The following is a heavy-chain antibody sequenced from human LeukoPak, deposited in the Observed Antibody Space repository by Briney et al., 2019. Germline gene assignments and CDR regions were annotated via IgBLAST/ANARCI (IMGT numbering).Heavy chain of an antibody. CDR1: GITFSDYW. J-gene: IGHJ3*02. Sequence: GGSLRLSCAASGITFSDYWMHWVRQVPGKGLVWVSHINNDGSRTSYADSVKGRFTVTRDNAKNTLYLQMNSLRAEDTAVYYCTRDHHRRHYDSQARNTFDIWGQGTMVTVSS. CDR2: INNDGSRT. CDR3: TRDHHRRHYDSQARNTFDI. V-gene: IGHV3-74*01. D-gene: IGHD3-22*01.